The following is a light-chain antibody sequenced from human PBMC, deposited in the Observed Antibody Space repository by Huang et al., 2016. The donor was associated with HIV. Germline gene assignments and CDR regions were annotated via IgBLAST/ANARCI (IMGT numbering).Light chain of an antibody. J-gene: IGKJ2*01. Sequence: DIQMTQSPSTLSASLGDRVTITCRASQSINTWLAWYQQKPGKSPKLLIFKASTLQTGVPSRFSGSGSGTEFTLTISSLQPDDLATYYCQQYDDYSPVTFGQGTKLEIK. CDR3: QQYDDYSPVT. V-gene: IGKV1-5*03. CDR1: QSINTW. CDR2: KAS.